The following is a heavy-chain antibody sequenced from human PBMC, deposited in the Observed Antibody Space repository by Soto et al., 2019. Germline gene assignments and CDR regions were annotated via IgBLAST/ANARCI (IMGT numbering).Heavy chain of an antibody. CDR3: ARGSNWFDP. CDR2: IYYSGST. Sequence: SETLSLTCTVSGVSISGYCWSWIRQPPGKGLECIGYIYYSGSTNYNPSLKSRVTISVDTSKNQFSLKLNSVTAADTAMYYCARGSNWFDPWGQGTLVTVSS. J-gene: IGHJ5*02. V-gene: IGHV4-59*01. CDR1: GVSISGYC.